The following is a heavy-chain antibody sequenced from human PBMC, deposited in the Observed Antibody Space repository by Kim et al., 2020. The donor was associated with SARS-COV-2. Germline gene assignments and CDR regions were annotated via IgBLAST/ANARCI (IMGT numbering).Heavy chain of an antibody. D-gene: IGHD5-18*01. CDR2: INADGTKT. CDR1: GFIFSNSW. J-gene: IGHJ4*02. Sequence: GGSLRLSCAASGFIFSNSWMHWVRQAPGKGLVWVSHINADGTKTNYADCVKGRFTISRDNAKNTLYLQMNSLRDEDTAVYYCTRGYTYRDYWGQGTLVTVSS. CDR3: TRGYTYRDY. V-gene: IGHV3-74*01.